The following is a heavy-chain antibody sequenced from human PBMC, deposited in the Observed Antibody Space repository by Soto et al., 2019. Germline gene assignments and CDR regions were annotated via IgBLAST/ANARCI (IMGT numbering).Heavy chain of an antibody. J-gene: IGHJ4*02. D-gene: IGHD5-18*01. CDR3: ARGLYSYGDLFDY. CDR2: ISYDGSNK. V-gene: IGHV3-30-3*01. Sequence: GGSLRLSCAASGFTFSSYAMHWVRQAPGKGLEWVAVISYDGSNKYYADSVKGRFTISRDNSKNTLYLQMNSLRAEDTAVYYCARGLYSYGDLFDYWGQGTLVTVS. CDR1: GFTFSSYA.